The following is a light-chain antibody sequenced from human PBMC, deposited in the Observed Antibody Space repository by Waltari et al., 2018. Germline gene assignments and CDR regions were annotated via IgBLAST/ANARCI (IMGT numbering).Light chain of an antibody. J-gene: IGLJ2*01. V-gene: IGLV3-1*01. CDR2: QDT. CDR1: KLANKI. Sequence: SYELTQAHSVSVSPGQTATIPCSGAKLANKITSWYQPKPGQSPVLVLYQDTKRPSGISERFSGSNSGDTATLTITGTQTTDEADYYCQAWDIKNVIFGGGTKLTVL. CDR3: QAWDIKNVI.